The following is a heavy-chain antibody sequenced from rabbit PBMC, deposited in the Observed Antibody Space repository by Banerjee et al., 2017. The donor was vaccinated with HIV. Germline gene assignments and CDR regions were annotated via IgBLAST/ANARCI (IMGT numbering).Heavy chain of an antibody. J-gene: IGHJ4*01. CDR2: INSSSGNT. V-gene: IGHV1S45*01. D-gene: IGHD7-1*01. CDR3: LRRWHSTDL. Sequence: DLVKPEGSLTITCTASGFSFSNKYVMCWVRQAPGKGLEWIGCINSSSGNTVYASWAKGRFTISRTSSTTVALQMTGLTAADTATCFCLRRWHSTDLWGQGTLVTVS. CDR1: GFSFSNKYV.